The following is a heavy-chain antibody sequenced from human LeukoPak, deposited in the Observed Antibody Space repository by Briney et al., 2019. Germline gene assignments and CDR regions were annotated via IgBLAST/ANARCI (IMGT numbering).Heavy chain of an antibody. CDR1: GGSFSGYY. D-gene: IGHD2-2*01. CDR3: ARGSHCSSTSCYTPYYYYYGMDV. V-gene: IGHV4-34*01. CDR2: INHSGST. J-gene: IGHJ6*02. Sequence: SETLSLTCAVYGGSFSGYYWSRIRQPPGKGLEWIGEINHSGSTNYNPSLKSRVTISVDTSKNQFSLKLSSVTAADTAVYYCARGSHCSSTSCYTPYYYYYGMDVWGQGTTVTVSS.